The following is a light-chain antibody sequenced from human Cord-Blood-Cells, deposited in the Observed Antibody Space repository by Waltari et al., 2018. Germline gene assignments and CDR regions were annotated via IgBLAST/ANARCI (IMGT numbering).Light chain of an antibody. CDR2: DVS. V-gene: IGLV2-11*01. J-gene: IGLJ2*01. CDR3: CSYAGSYTVV. CDR1: SSDVGGYNY. Sequence: QSALTQPRSVSGSPGPSVTLPCTGTSSDVGGYNYVPWYQQPPGKAPKLMIYDVSKRPSGVPDRFSGSKSGNTASLTISGLQAEDEADYYCCSYAGSYTVVFGGGTKLTVL.